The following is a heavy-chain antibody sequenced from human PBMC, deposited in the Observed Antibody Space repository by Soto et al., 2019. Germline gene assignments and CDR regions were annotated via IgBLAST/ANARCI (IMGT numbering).Heavy chain of an antibody. Sequence: QVQLVQSGAEVKKPGASVKVSCKASGYTFTRYAMHWVRQAPGQGLEWMGWINTGNGNTHYSQKFQGRVTFTRDASATTADMELSSLTSEDTAVYYCARNVDYFDPWGQGTLVTVSS. CDR2: INTGNGNT. V-gene: IGHV1-3*04. J-gene: IGHJ5*02. CDR1: GYTFTRYA. D-gene: IGHD4-17*01. CDR3: ARNVDYFDP.